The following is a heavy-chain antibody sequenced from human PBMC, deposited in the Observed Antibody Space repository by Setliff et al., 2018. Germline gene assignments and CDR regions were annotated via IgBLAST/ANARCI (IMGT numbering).Heavy chain of an antibody. Sequence: KASETLSLTCTVSGGSFNSANYYWNWIRQPPGKGPEWIGFIFSSGTTSYNPSLMSRVFMSIDTSQNQVSLRLSSVTAADTAVYYCVRGANDILTTYALDIWGEGTMVTVSS. CDR2: IFSSGTT. J-gene: IGHJ3*02. V-gene: IGHV4-30-4*08. CDR3: VRGANDILTTYALDI. D-gene: IGHD3-9*01. CDR1: GGSFNSANYY.